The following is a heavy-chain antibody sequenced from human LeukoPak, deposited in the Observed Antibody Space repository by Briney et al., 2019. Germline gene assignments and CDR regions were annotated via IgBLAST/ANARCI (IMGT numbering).Heavy chain of an antibody. CDR1: GFTFSSYW. Sequence: GSLRLSCAASGFTFSSYWMSWVRQAPGKGLEWVANINQGGSEKFYVDSVKGRFTISRDNAKNSLYLQMNSLRAEDTAVYYCARDAFASGSYNPFDNWGQGTLVTVSS. V-gene: IGHV3-7*01. J-gene: IGHJ4*02. CDR3: ARDAFASGSYNPFDN. CDR2: INQGGSEK. D-gene: IGHD3-10*01.